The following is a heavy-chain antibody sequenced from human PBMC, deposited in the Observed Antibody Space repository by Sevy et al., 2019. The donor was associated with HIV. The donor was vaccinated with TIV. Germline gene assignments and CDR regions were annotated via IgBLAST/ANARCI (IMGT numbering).Heavy chain of an antibody. J-gene: IGHJ3*02. CDR3: ARHSLHYYDSSEDAFDI. CDR1: GYTFTSYD. D-gene: IGHD3-22*01. V-gene: IGHV1-8*03. Sequence: ASVKVSCKASGYTFTSYDINWVRQATGQGLEWMGWMNPNSGNTGYAQKFQGRVTNTRNTSISTAYMELSSLRSEDTAVYYCARHSLHYYDSSEDAFDIWGQGTMVTVSS. CDR2: MNPNSGNT.